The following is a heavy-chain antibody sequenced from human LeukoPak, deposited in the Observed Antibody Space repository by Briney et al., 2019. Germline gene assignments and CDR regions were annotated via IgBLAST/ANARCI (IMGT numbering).Heavy chain of an antibody. J-gene: IGHJ4*02. CDR3: ARGRVVVVAPIDY. V-gene: IGHV3-33*01. Sequence: GGSLRLSCAASGFNFSNYGIHWVRQAPGKGLEWVAVIWCDGSYKFYADSVKGRFTISRDNSKNTVDLQMSSLRDEDTAVYYCARGRVVVVAPIDYWGQGTLVAVSS. D-gene: IGHD2-15*01. CDR1: GFNFSNYG. CDR2: IWCDGSYK.